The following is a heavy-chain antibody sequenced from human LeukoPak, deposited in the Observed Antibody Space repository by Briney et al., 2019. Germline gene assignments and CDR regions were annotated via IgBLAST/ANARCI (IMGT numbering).Heavy chain of an antibody. Sequence: PGGSLRLSCSASAFTFSDYTMIWVRQAPGKGLEGVSCITTGSTYIYYADSVKGRFTISRDNAKNSLYLQMNSLRAEDTAVYYCAELGITMIGGVWGKGTTVTISS. J-gene: IGHJ6*04. D-gene: IGHD3-10*02. V-gene: IGHV3-21*01. CDR3: AELGITMIGGV. CDR2: ITTGSTYI. CDR1: AFTFSDYT.